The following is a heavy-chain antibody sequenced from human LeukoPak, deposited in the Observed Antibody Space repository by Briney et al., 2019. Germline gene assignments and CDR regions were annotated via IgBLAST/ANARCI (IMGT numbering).Heavy chain of an antibody. CDR2: IRYDGSNK. V-gene: IGHV3-30*02. Sequence: PGGSLRLSCAASGFTFSSYGMHWVRQAPGKGLEWVAFIRYDGSNKYYADSVKGRFTISRDNSKNTLYLQMNSLRAEDTAVYYCAKDPTYYYGSGSYYKYYYYYYMDVWGKGTTVTISS. J-gene: IGHJ6*03. CDR1: GFTFSSYG. CDR3: AKDPTYYYGSGSYYKYYYYYYMDV. D-gene: IGHD3-10*01.